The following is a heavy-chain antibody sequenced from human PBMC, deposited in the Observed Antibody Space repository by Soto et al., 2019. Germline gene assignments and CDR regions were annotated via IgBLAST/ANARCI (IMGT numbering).Heavy chain of an antibody. V-gene: IGHV4-30-4*02. CDR1: GGSISSGDYY. D-gene: IGHD3-3*01. CDR2: IYYSGST. Sequence: SETLSLTCTVSGGSISSGDYYWSWIRQPPGKGLEWIGYIYYSGSTYYNPSLKSRVTISVDTSKNQFSLKLSSVTAADTAVYYCAREVDVWSGYYTDWFDTWGQGTLVTVSS. CDR3: AREVDVWSGYYTDWFDT. J-gene: IGHJ5*02.